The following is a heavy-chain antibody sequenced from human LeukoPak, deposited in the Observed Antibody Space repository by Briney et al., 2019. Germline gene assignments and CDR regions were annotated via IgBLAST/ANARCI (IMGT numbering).Heavy chain of an antibody. J-gene: IGHJ5*02. D-gene: IGHD2-2*01. Sequence: RPSETLSLTCTVSGGSISGYYWTWIRQPPGKGLEWIGYIYYSGITNYNPSLKSRVTISVDTSKNQFSLKLSSVTAADTAVYYCARVGYCSSTSCFWFDPWGQGTLVTVSS. V-gene: IGHV4-59*08. CDR2: IYYSGIT. CDR1: GGSISGYY. CDR3: ARVGYCSSTSCFWFDP.